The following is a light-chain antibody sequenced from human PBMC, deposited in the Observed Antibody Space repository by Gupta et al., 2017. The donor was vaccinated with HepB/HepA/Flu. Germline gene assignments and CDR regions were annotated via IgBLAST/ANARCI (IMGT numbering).Light chain of an antibody. V-gene: IGKV3-11*01. J-gene: IGKJ1*01. CDR1: QSIISY. CDR2: DAS. CDR3: QQRSGGPPT. Sequence: IVLTQSPATLSLSPGERATCSCSASQSIISYLAWYQQTPGQAPRLLIYDASTRATGIPTQFRGGGLGTGFALTISNLEPEDFAVDYSQQRSGGPPTCGQETKVEIK.